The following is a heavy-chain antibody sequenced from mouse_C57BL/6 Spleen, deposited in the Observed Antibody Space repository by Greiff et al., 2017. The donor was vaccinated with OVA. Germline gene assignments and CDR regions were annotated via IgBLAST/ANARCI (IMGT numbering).Heavy chain of an antibody. CDR2: IWSGGST. V-gene: IGHV2-2*01. Sequence: QVQLKESGPGLVPPSQSLSIPCTVSGFSLTSYGVHWVRQSPGKGLEWLGVIWSGGSTDYNAAFISRLSISKDNSKSQVFFKMNSLQADDTAIYYCARNRVLYWYFDVWGTGTTVTVSS. CDR3: ARNRVLYWYFDV. J-gene: IGHJ1*03. CDR1: GFSLTSYG. D-gene: IGHD1-1*01.